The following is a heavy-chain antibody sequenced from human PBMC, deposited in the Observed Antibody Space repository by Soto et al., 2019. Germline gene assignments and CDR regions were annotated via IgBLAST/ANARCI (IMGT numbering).Heavy chain of an antibody. J-gene: IGHJ4*02. CDR1: GCTFSNYA. V-gene: IGHV3-23*01. D-gene: IGHD1-1*01. Sequence: GGSLRLSWAASGCTFSNYAMSWVRQAPGKGLEWVSGISGSGGSTYYADSVKGRFTISRDNSKNTLYLQMNSLRAEDTAVYYCATLQMTFDYWGQGTLVTVSS. CDR2: ISGSGGST. CDR3: ATLQMTFDY.